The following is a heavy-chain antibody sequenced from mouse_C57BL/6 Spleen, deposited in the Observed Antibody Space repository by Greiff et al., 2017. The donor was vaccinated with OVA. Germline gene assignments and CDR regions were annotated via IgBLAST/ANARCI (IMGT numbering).Heavy chain of an antibody. CDR1: GYTFTSYW. D-gene: IGHD1-1*01. V-gene: IGHV1-69*01. CDR3: ARGDYGSSTLFAY. Sequence: QVQLKQSGAELVMPGASVKLSCKASGYTFTSYWMHWVKQRPGQGLEWIGEIDPSDSYTNYNQKFKGKSTLTVDKSSSTAYMQLSSLTSEDSAVYYCARGDYGSSTLFAYWGQGTLVTVSA. J-gene: IGHJ3*01. CDR2: IDPSDSYT.